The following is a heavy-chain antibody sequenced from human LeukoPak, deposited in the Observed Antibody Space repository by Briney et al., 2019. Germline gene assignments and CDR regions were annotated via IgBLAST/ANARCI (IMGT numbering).Heavy chain of an antibody. J-gene: IGHJ4*02. CDR3: AKDYQRTSSTGDY. V-gene: IGHV3-30*02. CDR1: GFTFSSYG. D-gene: IGHD5/OR15-5a*01. CDR2: IRYDGSNK. Sequence: GGSLRLSCAASGFTFSSYGMHWVRQAPGKGLEWVAFIRYDGSNKYYADSVKGRFTISRDNSKNTLYLQLNSLRAEDTAVYYCAKDYQRTSSTGDYWRQGTLVTVSS.